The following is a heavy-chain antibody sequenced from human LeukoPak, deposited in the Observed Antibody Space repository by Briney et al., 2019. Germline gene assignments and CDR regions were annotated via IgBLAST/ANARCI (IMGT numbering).Heavy chain of an antibody. V-gene: IGHV3-23*01. D-gene: IGHD3-22*01. Sequence: GGSLRLSCAASGFTLSSYAMSWVRQAPGKGLEGVSAISGSGGSTYYADSVKGRVTISRDNSKNTPYLQMNSLRAEDTAVYYCAKEGKYYYDSSGYMTDFDYWGQGTLVTVSS. CDR3: AKEGKYYYDSSGYMTDFDY. J-gene: IGHJ4*02. CDR1: GFTLSSYA. CDR2: ISGSGGST.